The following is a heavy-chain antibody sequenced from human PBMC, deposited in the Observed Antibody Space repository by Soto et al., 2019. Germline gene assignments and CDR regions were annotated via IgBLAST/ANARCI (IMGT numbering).Heavy chain of an antibody. J-gene: IGHJ6*02. CDR2: IIPIFGTA. V-gene: IGHV1-69*13. Sequence: SVKVSCKASGGTFSSYAISWVRQAPGQGLEWMGGIIPIFGTANYAQKFQGRVTITADESTSTAYMELSSLRSEDTAVYYCARDPGYYYGSGSSRKGMDVWGQGTTVTVSS. CDR1: GGTFSSYA. D-gene: IGHD3-10*01. CDR3: ARDPGYYYGSGSSRKGMDV.